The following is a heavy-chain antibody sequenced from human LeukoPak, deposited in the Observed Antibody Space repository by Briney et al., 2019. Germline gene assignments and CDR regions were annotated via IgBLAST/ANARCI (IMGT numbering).Heavy chain of an antibody. J-gene: IGHJ5*02. D-gene: IGHD6-13*01. CDR2: IYYSGST. CDR3: ARERAGSSWHEGWFDP. V-gene: IGHV4-59*01. CDR1: GGSISSYY. Sequence: SETLSLTCTVSGGSISSYYWSWIRQPPGKGLECIGYIYYSGSTNYNPSLKSRVTISVDTSKNQFSLKLSSVTAADTAVYYCARERAGSSWHEGWFDPWGQGTLVTVSS.